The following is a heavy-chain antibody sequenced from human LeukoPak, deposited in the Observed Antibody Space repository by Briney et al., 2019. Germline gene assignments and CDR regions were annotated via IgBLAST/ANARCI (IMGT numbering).Heavy chain of an antibody. CDR2: IRNDGSNS. CDR1: ALTFNSCG. V-gene: IGHV3-30*02. Sequence: GGSLRLSCAASALTFNSCGMHWVRQAPGKGLEWVAFIRNDGSNSYYADSVKGRFTISRDNSKNTLYLQMTSLRPEDTAVYYCAKDRSYYDSGGFRNFDYWGQGTLVTVSS. J-gene: IGHJ4*02. D-gene: IGHD3-22*01. CDR3: AKDRSYYDSGGFRNFDY.